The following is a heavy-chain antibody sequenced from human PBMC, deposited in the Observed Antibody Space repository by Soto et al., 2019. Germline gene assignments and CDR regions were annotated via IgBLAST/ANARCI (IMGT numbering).Heavy chain of an antibody. D-gene: IGHD6-19*01. CDR1: GYTFTGYY. Sequence: GASVKVSCKASGYTFTGYYMHWVRQAPGQGLEWMGWINPNSGGTNYAQKFQGWVTMTRDTSISTAYMELSRLRSDDTAVYYCARGVKEQWPSDASDIWGQGTMVTVSS. J-gene: IGHJ3*02. CDR3: ARGVKEQWPSDASDI. V-gene: IGHV1-2*04. CDR2: INPNSGGT.